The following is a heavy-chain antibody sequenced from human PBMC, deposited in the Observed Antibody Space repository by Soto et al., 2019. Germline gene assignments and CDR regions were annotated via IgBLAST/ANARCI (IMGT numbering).Heavy chain of an antibody. CDR1: GFPFSSYW. CDR2: IWYDGNNK. V-gene: IGHV3-33*08. J-gene: IGHJ4*02. Sequence: PGGSLRLSCAASGFPFSSYWMSWVRQAPGKGLEWVAVIWYDGNNKYYADSVKGRFTVSRDTSRNTLYLQMDSLRAEDTAVYYCATNGPLQWLSPYWGQGTLVTVSS. D-gene: IGHD6-19*01. CDR3: ATNGPLQWLSPY.